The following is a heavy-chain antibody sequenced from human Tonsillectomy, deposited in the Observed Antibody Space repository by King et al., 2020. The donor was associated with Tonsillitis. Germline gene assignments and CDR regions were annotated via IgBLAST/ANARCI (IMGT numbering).Heavy chain of an antibody. CDR1: GYTFTSYG. V-gene: IGHV1-18*01. J-gene: IGHJ4*02. Sequence: QLVQSGAEVKKPGASVKVSCKASGYTFTSYGISWVRQAPGQGLEWMGWISAYNVNTNYAQKLQGRANMTTDTSTSTAYMELRSLRSDDTAVYYCARDPAPSPLWFGEFYFDYWGQGTLVTVSS. CDR3: ARDPAPSPLWFGEFYFDY. D-gene: IGHD3-10*01. CDR2: ISAYNVNT.